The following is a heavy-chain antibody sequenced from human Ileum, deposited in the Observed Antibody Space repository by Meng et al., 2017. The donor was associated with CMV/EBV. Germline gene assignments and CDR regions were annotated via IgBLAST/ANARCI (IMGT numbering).Heavy chain of an antibody. V-gene: IGHV3-7*01. Sequence: GGPLSLSCAVSGFTYSNFWMSWVRQSPGMGLEWVANIKQDGSATYYADSVKGRFTISRDNAKNSLYLQMDNLRADDTAVYYCVREDIVVFDYWGQGTLVTVSS. CDR2: IKQDGSAT. CDR1: GFTYSNFW. CDR3: VREDIVVFDY. D-gene: IGHD2-15*01. J-gene: IGHJ4*02.